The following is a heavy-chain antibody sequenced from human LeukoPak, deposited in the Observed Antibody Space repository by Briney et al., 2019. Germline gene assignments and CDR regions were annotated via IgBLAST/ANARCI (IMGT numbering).Heavy chain of an antibody. V-gene: IGHV3-7*01. CDR2: IKQDGSEK. CDR1: GFTFSSYW. J-gene: IGHJ4*02. Sequence: GGSLRLSCAASGFTFSSYWMSWVRQAPGKGLEWVANIKQDGSEKYYVDSVKGRFTISRDNAKNSLYLQMNSLRAEDTAVYYCARATHIIAVADHYFDYWGQGTLVTVS. D-gene: IGHD6-19*01. CDR3: ARATHIIAVADHYFDY.